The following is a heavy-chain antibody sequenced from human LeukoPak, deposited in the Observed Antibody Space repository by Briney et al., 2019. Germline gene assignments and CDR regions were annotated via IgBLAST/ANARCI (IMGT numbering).Heavy chain of an antibody. D-gene: IGHD5-18*01. CDR3: ARVYSYGYFDY. CDR1: GFTVSSNY. CDR2: IYSGGST. Sequence: PGGSLRLSCAASGFTVSSNYMSWVRQAPGKGLEWVSVIYSGGSTYYADSVRGRFTISRDNSKNTLYLQMNSLRAEDTAVYYCARVYSYGYFDYWGQGTLVTVSS. J-gene: IGHJ4*02. V-gene: IGHV3-53*01.